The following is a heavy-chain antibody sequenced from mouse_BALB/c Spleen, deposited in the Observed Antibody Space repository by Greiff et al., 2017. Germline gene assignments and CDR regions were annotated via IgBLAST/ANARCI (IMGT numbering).Heavy chain of an antibody. V-gene: IGHV1-80*01. D-gene: IGHD4-1*01. J-gene: IGHJ4*01. Sequence: VKLMESGAELVRPGSSVKISCKASGYAFSSYWMNWVKQRPGQGLEWIGQIYPGDGDTNYNGKFKGKATLTADKSSSTAYMQLSSLTSEDSAVYFCARGLGDAMDYWGQGTSVTVSS. CDR2: IYPGDGDT. CDR1: GYAFSSYW. CDR3: ARGLGDAMDY.